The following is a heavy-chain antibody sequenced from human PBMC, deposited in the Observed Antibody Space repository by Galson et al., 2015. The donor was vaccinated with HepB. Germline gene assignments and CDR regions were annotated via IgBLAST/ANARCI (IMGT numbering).Heavy chain of an antibody. Sequence: SLRLSCAASGFTFSSYSMNWVRQAPGKGLEWVSYISSSSSTIYYADSVKGRFTISRDNAKNSLYLQMNSLRAEDTAVYYCARGGPGFDYWGQGTLVTVSS. CDR3: ARGGPGFDY. V-gene: IGHV3-48*01. D-gene: IGHD3-16*01. CDR2: ISSSSSTI. CDR1: GFTFSSYS. J-gene: IGHJ4*02.